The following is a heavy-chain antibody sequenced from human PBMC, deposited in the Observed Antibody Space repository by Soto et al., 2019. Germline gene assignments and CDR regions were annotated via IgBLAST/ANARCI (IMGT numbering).Heavy chain of an antibody. D-gene: IGHD1-26*01. J-gene: IGHJ4*02. CDR1: GGSFSGYY. Sequence: PSETLSLTCAVYGGSFSGYYWSWIRQPPGKGLEWIGEINHSGSTNYNPSLKSRVTISVDTSKNQFSLKLSSVTAADTAVYYCATTRRWGGATIFDYWGQGTLVTVSS. CDR2: INHSGST. CDR3: ATTRRWGGATIFDY. V-gene: IGHV4-34*01.